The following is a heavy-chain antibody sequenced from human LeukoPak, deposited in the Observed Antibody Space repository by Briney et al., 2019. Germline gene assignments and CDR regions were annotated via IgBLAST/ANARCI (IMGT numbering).Heavy chain of an antibody. V-gene: IGHV3-30*02. CDR3: AKERIPIFGPWFDP. CDR2: IRYDGSNK. J-gene: IGHJ5*02. D-gene: IGHD3-3*01. Sequence: GGSLRLSCAASGFTFSSYGMHWVRQAPGKGLEWVAFIRYDGSNKYYADSVKGRFTVSRDNSKNTLYLQMNSLRAEDTAVYYCAKERIPIFGPWFDPWGQGTLVTVSS. CDR1: GFTFSSYG.